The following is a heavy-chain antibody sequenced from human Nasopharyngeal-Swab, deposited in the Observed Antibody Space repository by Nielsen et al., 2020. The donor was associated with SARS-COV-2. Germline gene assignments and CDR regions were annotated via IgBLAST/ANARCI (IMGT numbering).Heavy chain of an antibody. CDR2: ISYDGSNK. Sequence: GESLKISCAASGFTFSSSAMHRVRQAPGKGLEWVAVISYDGSNKYFADSVKGRFTISRDNSKYTLYLQMNSLRAEDKAVYYCASPPLDSSGYYYGFHYWGRGTLVTVSS. CDR1: GFTFSSSA. CDR3: ASPPLDSSGYYYGFHY. D-gene: IGHD3-22*01. V-gene: IGHV3-30-3*01. J-gene: IGHJ4*02.